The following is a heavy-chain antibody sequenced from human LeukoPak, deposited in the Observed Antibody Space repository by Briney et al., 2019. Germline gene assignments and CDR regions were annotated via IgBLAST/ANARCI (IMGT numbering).Heavy chain of an antibody. CDR3: AKDGAVAYKVGYYFDY. CDR2: INPSGGST. D-gene: IGHD6-19*01. V-gene: IGHV1-46*01. J-gene: IGHJ4*02. CDR1: GYTFTSYY. Sequence: GASVKVSCKASGYTFTSYYMHWVRQATGQGLEWMGIINPSGGSTSYAQKFQGRVTMTRDTSTSTVYMELSSLRSEDTAVYYLAKDGAVAYKVGYYFDYWGQGTLVTVSS.